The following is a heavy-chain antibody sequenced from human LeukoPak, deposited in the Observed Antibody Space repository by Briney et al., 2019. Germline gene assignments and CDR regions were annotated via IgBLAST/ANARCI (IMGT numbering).Heavy chain of an antibody. Sequence: SVKVSCKVSGGTFSSYAISWVRQAPGQGLEWMGRIIPIFGTANYAQKFQGRVTITTDESTSTAYMELSSLRSEDTAVYYCASRELSDTAIGAFDIWGQGTMVTVSS. CDR2: IIPIFGTA. J-gene: IGHJ3*02. CDR3: ASRELSDTAIGAFDI. D-gene: IGHD5-18*01. V-gene: IGHV1-69*05. CDR1: GGTFSSYA.